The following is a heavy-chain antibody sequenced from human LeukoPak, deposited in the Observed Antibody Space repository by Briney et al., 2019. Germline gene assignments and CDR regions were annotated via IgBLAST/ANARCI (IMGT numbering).Heavy chain of an antibody. CDR1: GGSISNYY. V-gene: IGHV4-4*07. CDR3: SRDVRRSSSSSNSYYYYMDV. Sequence: SETLSLTCTVSGGSISNYYRSWIRQPAGKGLEWIGRIYTSGSTNYNPSLKSRVTMSVDTSKNQFSLKLDSVTSADTAVYYCSRDVRRSSSSSNSYYYYMDVWGKGTTVTVSS. D-gene: IGHD6-6*01. CDR2: IYTSGST. J-gene: IGHJ6*03.